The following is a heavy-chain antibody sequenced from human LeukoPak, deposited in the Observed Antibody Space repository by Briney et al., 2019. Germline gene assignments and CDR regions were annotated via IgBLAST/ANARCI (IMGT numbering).Heavy chain of an antibody. J-gene: IGHJ5*02. CDR2: ISYDGSNK. V-gene: IGHV3-30*04. Sequence: PGGSLRLSCAASGFTFSDYAMHWVRQAPGKGLEWVALISYDGSNKYYADSVKGRFTISRDNPKNTLFLQMNSLRSEDTAVYYCARGVGFGELRPWGQGTLVTVSS. CDR1: GFTFSDYA. D-gene: IGHD3-10*01. CDR3: ARGVGFGELRP.